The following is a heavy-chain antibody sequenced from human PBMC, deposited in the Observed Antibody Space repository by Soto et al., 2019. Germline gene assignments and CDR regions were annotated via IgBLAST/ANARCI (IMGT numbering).Heavy chain of an antibody. CDR1: GYTLTELS. Sequence: ASVKVSCKVSGYTLTELSMHWVRQAPGKGLEWMGGFDPEDGEAIYAQKFQGRVTMTEDTSTDTAYMELSSLRSEDTAVYYCATGRVVTSYYYYYGMDVWGQGPTVTVSS. CDR3: ATGRVVTSYYYYYGMDV. V-gene: IGHV1-24*01. J-gene: IGHJ6*02. CDR2: FDPEDGEA. D-gene: IGHD2-21*02.